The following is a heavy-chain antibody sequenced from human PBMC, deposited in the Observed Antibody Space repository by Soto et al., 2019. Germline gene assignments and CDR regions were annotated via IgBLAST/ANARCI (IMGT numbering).Heavy chain of an antibody. D-gene: IGHD2-21*01. CDR2: ISAYNGNT. CDR3: ARDEGSTMMAIHGMDV. Sequence: GASVKVSCKASGYTFTIYGISWVRQAPGQGLEWMGWISAYNGNTNYAQKLQGRVTMTTDTSTSTAYMELRSLRSDDTAVYYCARDEGSTMMAIHGMDVWGQGTTVTVSS. CDR1: GYTFTIYG. J-gene: IGHJ6*02. V-gene: IGHV1-18*01.